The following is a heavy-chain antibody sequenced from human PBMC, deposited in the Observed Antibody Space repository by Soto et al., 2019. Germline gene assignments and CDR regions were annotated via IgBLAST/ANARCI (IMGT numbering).Heavy chain of an antibody. CDR2: INFGGGAT. Sequence: GGSLRLSCAASGFTFSDYAMSWFRQAPGKGLEWVLGINFGGGATYSADSVKGRFTISRDNPKNTLYLQMDSLRVEDTAVYYCARQIGYVDISDGFDIWGQGTMVTVSS. J-gene: IGHJ3*02. V-gene: IGHV3-23*01. CDR1: GFTFSDYA. D-gene: IGHD3-9*01. CDR3: ARQIGYVDISDGFDI.